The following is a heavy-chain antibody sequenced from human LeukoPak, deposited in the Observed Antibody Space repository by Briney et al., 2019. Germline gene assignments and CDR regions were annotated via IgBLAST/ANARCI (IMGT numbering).Heavy chain of an antibody. Sequence: SETLSLTCTVSGGSISSYYWSWIRQPPGKGLEWIGYIYYSGSTNYNPSLKGRVTISVDTSKNQFSLKLSSVTAADTAVYYCARFRVRGVITYYYGMDVWGQGTTVTVSS. J-gene: IGHJ6*02. D-gene: IGHD3-10*01. CDR1: GGSISSYY. CDR2: IYYSGST. V-gene: IGHV4-59*08. CDR3: ARFRVRGVITYYYGMDV.